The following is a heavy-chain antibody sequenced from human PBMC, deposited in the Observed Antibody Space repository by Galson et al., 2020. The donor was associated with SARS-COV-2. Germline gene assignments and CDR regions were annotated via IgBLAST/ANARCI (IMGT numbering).Heavy chain of an antibody. Sequence: TGGSLRLPCAASGFTISDYYMSWIRQAPGKGLEWVSYISSSGSTIYYADSVKGRFTISRDNAKNSLYLQMNSLRAEDTAVYYCARDYSSITIFGVVTKYGMDVWGQGTTVTVSS. CDR1: GFTISDYY. CDR3: ARDYSSITIFGVVTKYGMDV. D-gene: IGHD3-3*01. V-gene: IGHV3-11*01. J-gene: IGHJ6*02. CDR2: ISSSGSTI.